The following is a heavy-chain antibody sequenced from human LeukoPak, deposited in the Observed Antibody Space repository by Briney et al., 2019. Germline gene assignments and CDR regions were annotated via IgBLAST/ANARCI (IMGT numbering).Heavy chain of an antibody. V-gene: IGHV1-69*13. CDR3: ARDKGVLRYFDWFQNWFDP. CDR2: IIPIFGTT. D-gene: IGHD3-9*01. Sequence: SVKVSCKASGGTFSSYAISWVRQAPGQGLEWMGGIIPIFGTTNYAQKFQGRVTITADESTSTAYMELSSLRSEDTAVYYCARDKGVLRYFDWFQNWFDPWGQGTLVTVSS. CDR1: GGTFSSYA. J-gene: IGHJ5*02.